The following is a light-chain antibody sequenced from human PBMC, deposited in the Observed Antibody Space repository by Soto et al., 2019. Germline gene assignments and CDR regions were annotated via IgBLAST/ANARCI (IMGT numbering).Light chain of an antibody. CDR2: DVS. Sequence: IQMTQSPATLSAFVGDTVTITCRASQRVRASLAGYQQAIGKAPKLITYDVSTLEGGAPARFSGSGSGTEFTLAIGSLRPGDVATYPCREYKTWTFGQGSKV. V-gene: IGKV1-5*01. CDR1: QRVRAS. J-gene: IGKJ1*01. CDR3: REYKTWT.